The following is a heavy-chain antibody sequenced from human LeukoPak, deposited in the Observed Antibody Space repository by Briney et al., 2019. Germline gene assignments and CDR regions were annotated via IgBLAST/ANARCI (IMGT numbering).Heavy chain of an antibody. V-gene: IGHV1-2*02. CDR1: GYTFTGYY. CDR2: INPNSGGT. Sequence: ASVKVSCKASGYTFTGYYMHWVRQAPGQGLEWVGWINPNSGGTYYGQKFQGRVTMTRDTSITTAYMELNRLRSDDTAVYYCARDPTYYYGSGSSGNWFDPWGQGTLVTVSS. J-gene: IGHJ5*02. CDR3: ARDPTYYYGSGSSGNWFDP. D-gene: IGHD3-10*01.